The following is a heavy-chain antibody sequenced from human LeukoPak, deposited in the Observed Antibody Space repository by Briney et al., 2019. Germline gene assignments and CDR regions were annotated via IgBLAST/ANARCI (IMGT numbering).Heavy chain of an antibody. CDR1: GLTFSSYG. J-gene: IGHJ4*02. Sequence: GGSLRLSCAASGLTFSSYGMHWVRQAPGKGLEWVAVISYDGSNKYYADSVKGRFTISRDNSKNTLYLQMNSLRAEDTAVYYCAKVGGGIAAAVDYWGQGTLVTVSS. CDR2: ISYDGSNK. D-gene: IGHD6-13*01. V-gene: IGHV3-30*18. CDR3: AKVGGGIAAAVDY.